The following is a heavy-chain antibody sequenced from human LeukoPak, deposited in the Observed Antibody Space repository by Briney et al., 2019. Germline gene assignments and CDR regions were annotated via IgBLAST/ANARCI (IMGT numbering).Heavy chain of an antibody. J-gene: IGHJ4*02. V-gene: IGHV3-23*01. D-gene: IGHD2-15*01. CDR2: VRESGGPT. CDR3: ARAQYCSGGSCYSPLDY. Sequence: GGSLRLSCAISGFTFSRYAMSWVRHIPGRGLEWISTVRESGGPTSYADSVKARFTISRDNSKNTLYLQMNYLRAEDTAVYYCARAQYCSGGSCYSPLDYWGQGTLVTVSS. CDR1: GFTFSRYA.